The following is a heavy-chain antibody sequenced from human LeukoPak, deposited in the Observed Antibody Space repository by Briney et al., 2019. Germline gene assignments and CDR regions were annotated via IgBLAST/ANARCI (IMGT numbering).Heavy chain of an antibody. CDR1: GFTFSSYG. D-gene: IGHD6-19*01. CDR2: ISYDGSNK. Sequence: PGGSLRLSCAASGFTFSSYGMHWVRQAPGKGLEWVAVISYDGSNKYYADSVKGRFTISRDNSKNTLYLQMNSLRAEDTAVYYCAKELIIAVAGTGVDYWGQGTLVTVSS. CDR3: AKELIIAVAGTGVDY. V-gene: IGHV3-30*18. J-gene: IGHJ4*02.